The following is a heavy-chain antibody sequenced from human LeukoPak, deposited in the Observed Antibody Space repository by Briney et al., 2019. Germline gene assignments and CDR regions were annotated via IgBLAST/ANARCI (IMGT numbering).Heavy chain of an antibody. D-gene: IGHD5-24*01. CDR1: GGSISSYY. CDR2: IYYSGST. CDR3: AKDSRDGYNTPKINY. V-gene: IGHV4-59*01. Sequence: SETLSLTCTVSGGSISSYYWSWIRQPPGKGLEWIGYIYYSGSTNYNPSLKSRVTISVDTSKNQFSLKLSSVTAADTAVYYCAKDSRDGYNTPKINYWGQGTLVPVSS. J-gene: IGHJ4*02.